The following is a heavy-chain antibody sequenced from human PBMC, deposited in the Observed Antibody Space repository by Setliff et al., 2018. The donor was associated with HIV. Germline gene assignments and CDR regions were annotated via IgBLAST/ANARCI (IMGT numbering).Heavy chain of an antibody. CDR2: INTANYKT. Sequence: GASVKVSCKASGYIFSSYTMHWVRQAPGQRLEWMGWINTANYKTKYSQKFQGRVTITRDTSASTAYMELSSLSSEDTAVYYCAKEGDRYGLDLDYWGQGTLVTVSS. CDR1: GYIFSSYT. J-gene: IGHJ4*02. D-gene: IGHD5-18*01. V-gene: IGHV1-3*04. CDR3: AKEGDRYGLDLDY.